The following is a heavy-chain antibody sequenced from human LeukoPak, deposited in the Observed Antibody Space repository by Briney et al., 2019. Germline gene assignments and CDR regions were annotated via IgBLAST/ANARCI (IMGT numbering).Heavy chain of an antibody. D-gene: IGHD2/OR15-2a*01. Sequence: GGSLRLSCAASGFTFSSYAMSWVRQAPGKGLEWVSAISGSGGSTYYADSVKGRFTISRDNSKNTLYLQMNSLRAEDTAVYYCARCSIFLGAFDIWGQGTMVTVSS. J-gene: IGHJ3*02. V-gene: IGHV3-23*01. CDR1: GFTFSSYA. CDR3: ARCSIFLGAFDI. CDR2: ISGSGGST.